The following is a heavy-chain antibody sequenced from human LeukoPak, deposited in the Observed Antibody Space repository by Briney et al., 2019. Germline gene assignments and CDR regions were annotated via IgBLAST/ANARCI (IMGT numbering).Heavy chain of an antibody. CDR3: ARLVSGSYLGERGWFDP. CDR1: GYSFTSYW. D-gene: IGHD1-26*01. J-gene: IGHJ5*02. CDR2: IYPGDSDT. Sequence: GESLKISCKGSGYSFTSYWIGWVRQMPGKGLEWMGIIYPGDSDTRYSPSFQGQVTISADKSISTAYLLWSSLKASDTAMYYCARLVSGSYLGERGWFDPWGQGTLVTVSS. V-gene: IGHV5-51*01.